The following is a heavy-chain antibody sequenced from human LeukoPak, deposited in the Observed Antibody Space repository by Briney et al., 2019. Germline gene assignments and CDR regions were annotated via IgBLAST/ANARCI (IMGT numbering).Heavy chain of an antibody. D-gene: IGHD4-17*01. V-gene: IGHV1-2*02. CDR2: INPNSGGT. CDR3: ARRRERITVTHYYYYGMDV. Sequence: GASVKVSCKASGYTFTGYYMHWVRQAPGQGLEWMGWINPNSGGTNYAQKFQGRVTMTRDTSISTAYMELSRLRSDDTAVYYCARRRERITVTHYYYYGMDVWGQGTTVTVSS. J-gene: IGHJ6*02. CDR1: GYTFTGYY.